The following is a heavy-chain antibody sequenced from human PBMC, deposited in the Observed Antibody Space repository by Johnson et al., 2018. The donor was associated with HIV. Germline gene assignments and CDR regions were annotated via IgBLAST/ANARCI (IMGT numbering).Heavy chain of an antibody. CDR3: AREGPAAYIWAFDI. V-gene: IGHV3-48*04. J-gene: IGHJ3*02. CDR2: ISSSGSTI. D-gene: IGHD2-2*01. Sequence: VQLVESGGGVVRPGGSLRLSCAASGFTFDDYGMSWVRQAPGKGLEWVSYISSSGSTIYSADSVKGRFTISRDNAKNSLYLEMNSLRAEDTAVYYCAREGPAAYIWAFDIWGQGTMVTVSS. CDR1: GFTFDDYG.